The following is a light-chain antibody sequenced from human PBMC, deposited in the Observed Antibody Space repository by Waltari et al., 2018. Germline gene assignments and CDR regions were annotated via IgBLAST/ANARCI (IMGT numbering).Light chain of an antibody. V-gene: IGLV2-11*01. CDR1: SSDVGGYNY. J-gene: IGLJ2*01. CDR3: CSYAGSYILV. Sequence: QSALTQPRSVSGSPGQSVTISCTGTSSDVGGYNYVSWYQQHPGKAPKLMIYDVNKRHSGVPDLFSGSKSGNTASLTISGLQAEYEADFYCCSYAGSYILVFGGGTKLTVL. CDR2: DVN.